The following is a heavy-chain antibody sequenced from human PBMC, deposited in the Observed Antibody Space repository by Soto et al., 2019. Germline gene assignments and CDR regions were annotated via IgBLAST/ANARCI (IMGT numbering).Heavy chain of an antibody. J-gene: IGHJ4*02. CDR3: ARGAIIAVAKRGYFDY. Sequence: ASVKVSCKASGYTFTSYAMHWVRQAPGQRLEWMGWINAGNGNTKYSQKFQGRVTITRDTSASTAYMELSSLRSEDTAVYYCARGAIIAVAKRGYFDYWGQGTLVTVSS. CDR2: INAGNGNT. CDR1: GYTFTSYA. D-gene: IGHD6-19*01. V-gene: IGHV1-3*01.